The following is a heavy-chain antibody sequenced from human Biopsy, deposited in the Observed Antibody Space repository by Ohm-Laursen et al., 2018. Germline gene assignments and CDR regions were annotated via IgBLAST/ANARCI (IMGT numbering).Heavy chain of an antibody. D-gene: IGHD1-1*01. CDR2: INTENGNT. CDR1: GYTFTSYG. J-gene: IGHJ6*02. Sequence: ASVKVSCKGSGYTFTSYGISWVRQAPGQGLEWMGWINTENGNTIYAQNLQGRVTMTADTSTSTAYMEVTSLRSDDTAVYYCARAKLEPVYYYYGMDVWGQGTTVTVSS. CDR3: ARAKLEPVYYYYGMDV. V-gene: IGHV1-18*01.